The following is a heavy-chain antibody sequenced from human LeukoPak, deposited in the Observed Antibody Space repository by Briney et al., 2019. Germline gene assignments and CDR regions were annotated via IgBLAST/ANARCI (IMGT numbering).Heavy chain of an antibody. Sequence: PGGSLRLSCAASGFTFSSYEMNWVRQAPGKGLEWVSYISSSGSTIYYADSVKGRFTISRDNAKNSLYLQMNSLRAEDTAVYYCAREAAGIAAAEHFDYWGQGTLVTVSS. D-gene: IGHD6-13*01. CDR2: ISSSGSTI. CDR1: GFTFSSYE. V-gene: IGHV3-48*03. CDR3: AREAAGIAAAEHFDY. J-gene: IGHJ4*02.